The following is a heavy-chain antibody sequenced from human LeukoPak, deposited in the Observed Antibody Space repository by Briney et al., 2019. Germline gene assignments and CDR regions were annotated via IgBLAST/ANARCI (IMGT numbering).Heavy chain of an antibody. CDR1: GFNFDDYA. J-gene: IGHJ4*02. CDR2: ISWTGGSI. Sequence: PGRSLRLSCAASGFNFDDYAMHWVRQTPGKGLEWVSGISWTGGSIGYADSAKGRFAISRDNARNSLYLQIHSLRADDTALYYCAKGVYASGSYYRSYFDYWGQGTLVTVSS. CDR3: AKGVYASGSYYRSYFDY. V-gene: IGHV3-9*01. D-gene: IGHD3-10*01.